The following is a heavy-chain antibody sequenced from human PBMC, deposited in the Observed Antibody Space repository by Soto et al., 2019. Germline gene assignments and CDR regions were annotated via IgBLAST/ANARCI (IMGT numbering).Heavy chain of an antibody. CDR3: ASSAAAGYWFDP. CDR2: INPSGGST. J-gene: IGHJ5*02. D-gene: IGHD6-13*01. Sequence: ASVKVSCKASGYTFTSYYMHWVRQAPGQGLEWMGIINPSGGSTSYAQKLQGRVTMTTDTSTSTAYMELRSLRSDDTAVYYCASSAAAGYWFDPWGQGTLVTVSS. CDR1: GYTFTSYY. V-gene: IGHV1-46*01.